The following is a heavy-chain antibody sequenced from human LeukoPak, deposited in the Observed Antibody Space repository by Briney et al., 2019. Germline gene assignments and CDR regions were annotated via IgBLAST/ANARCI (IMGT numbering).Heavy chain of an antibody. Sequence: ASVKVSCKASGYTFTGYYMQWVRQAPGQGLEWMGWINPNGGGTNYAQKFQGRVTMTRDTSISTAYMELSRLRSDDTAVYYCARDGEDIVVVPAASGGWFDPWGQGTLVTVSS. D-gene: IGHD2-2*01. CDR1: GYTFTGYY. V-gene: IGHV1-2*02. CDR2: INPNGGGT. CDR3: ARDGEDIVVVPAASGGWFDP. J-gene: IGHJ5*02.